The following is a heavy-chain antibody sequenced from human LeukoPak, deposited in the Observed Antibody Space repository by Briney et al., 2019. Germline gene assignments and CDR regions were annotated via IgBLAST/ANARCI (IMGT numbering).Heavy chain of an antibody. CDR1: GYTFTDYP. Sequence: ASVKVSCKASGYTFTDYPMNWVRQAPGQGLEWMGWINTNTGDPTYAQGFTGRFVFSLDTSVSTAYLQISSLKAEDTAVYYCTRATGEEYFDYWGQGTLVTVSS. CDR2: INTNTGDP. J-gene: IGHJ4*02. CDR3: TRATGEEYFDY. V-gene: IGHV7-4-1*02. D-gene: IGHD3-16*01.